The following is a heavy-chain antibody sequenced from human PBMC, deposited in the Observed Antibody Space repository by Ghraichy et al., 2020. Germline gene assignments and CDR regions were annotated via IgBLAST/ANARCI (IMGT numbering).Heavy chain of an antibody. CDR1: GGSISSGPYS. D-gene: IGHD3-3*01. Sequence: SETLSLTCAVSGGSISSGPYSWTWLRQPPGKGLEWIGYIYHSGPAYYTPSLETRVTISVDNFENQFSLQLTSVTAADAAVYYCAILASSDVDVWGPGIAVNVSS. V-gene: IGHV4-30-2*01. J-gene: IGHJ6*02. CDR3: AILASSDVDV. CDR2: IYHSGPA.